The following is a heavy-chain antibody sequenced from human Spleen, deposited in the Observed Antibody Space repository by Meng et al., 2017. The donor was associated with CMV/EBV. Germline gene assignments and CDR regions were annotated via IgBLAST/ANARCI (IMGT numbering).Heavy chain of an antibody. Sequence: ASVKVSCKASGGTFNSYTISWVRQAPGQGLEWMGWISAYNAKTHYAQKFQGRVTMTTETSTSTAYMELGSLRSDDTAVYYCARADFVTIFGVVNHIYGMDVWGQGTTVTVSS. CDR2: ISAYNAKT. V-gene: IGHV1-18*01. J-gene: IGHJ6*02. D-gene: IGHD3-3*01. CDR3: ARADFVTIFGVVNHIYGMDV. CDR1: GGTFNSYT.